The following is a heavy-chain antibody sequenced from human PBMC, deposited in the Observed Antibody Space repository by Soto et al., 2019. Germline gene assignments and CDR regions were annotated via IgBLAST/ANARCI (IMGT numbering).Heavy chain of an antibody. D-gene: IGHD1-26*01. Sequence: EVQLVESGGGLVEPGGSIRLSCVASGFTFTKAYMTWVRRAPGKGLEWVGRIKGSHAGGTTDYATSVKGRFTISRDDSKNTLYLQMNSLKTEDTSVYYCATEGGYPGSNFYGAYWGQGTLVTVSS. CDR3: ATEGGYPGSNFYGAY. CDR2: IKGSHAGGTT. CDR1: GFTFTKAY. V-gene: IGHV3-15*01. J-gene: IGHJ4*02.